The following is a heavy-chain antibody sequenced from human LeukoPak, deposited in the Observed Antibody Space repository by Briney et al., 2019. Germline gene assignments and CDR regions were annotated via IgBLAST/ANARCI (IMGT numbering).Heavy chain of an antibody. D-gene: IGHD2-2*01. J-gene: IGHJ4*02. Sequence: SETLSLTCTVSGGSISSSSYYWGWIRQPPGKGLEWIGSIYYSGSTYYNPSLKSRVTISVGTSKNQFSLKLSSVTAADTAVYYCARHKLIVVPAASTFDYWGQGTLVTVSS. V-gene: IGHV4-39*01. CDR2: IYYSGST. CDR3: ARHKLIVVPAASTFDY. CDR1: GGSISSSSYY.